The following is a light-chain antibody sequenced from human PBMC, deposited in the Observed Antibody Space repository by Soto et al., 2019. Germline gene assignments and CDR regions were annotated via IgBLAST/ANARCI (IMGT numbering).Light chain of an antibody. CDR3: VLYMGSGISV. CDR1: SGSVSTSYY. J-gene: IGLJ2*01. CDR2: NTN. Sequence: QTVVTQGPSFSVSPGGTVTLTCGLSSGSVSTSYYPSWYQQTLGQAPRTLIYNTNTRSSGVPDRFSGSILGNKAALTITGAQADDESDYYCVLYMGSGISVFGGGTKLTVL. V-gene: IGLV8-61*01.